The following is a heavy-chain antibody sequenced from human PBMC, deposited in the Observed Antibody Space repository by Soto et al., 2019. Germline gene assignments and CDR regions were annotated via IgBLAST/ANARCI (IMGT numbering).Heavy chain of an antibody. D-gene: IGHD2-15*01. CDR2: ISYDGSNK. J-gene: IGHJ6*02. V-gene: IGHV3-30-3*01. CDR1: GFTFSSYA. CDR3: ARDYRDIVVVVAATVAGMDV. Sequence: PGVSLRLSCAASGFTFSSYAMHWVRQAPGKGLEWVAVISYDGSNKYYADSVKGRFTISRDNSKNTLYLQMNSLRAEDTAVYYCARDYRDIVVVVAATVAGMDVWGQGTTVTVSS.